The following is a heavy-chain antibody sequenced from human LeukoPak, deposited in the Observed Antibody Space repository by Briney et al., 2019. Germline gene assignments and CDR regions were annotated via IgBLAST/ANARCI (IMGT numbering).Heavy chain of an antibody. CDR3: ARDSGGVTAVGAI. CDR2: IYTFGNT. D-gene: IGHD3-16*01. CDR1: GDSTSSYY. J-gene: IGHJ4*02. Sequence: SETLSLTCTVSGDSTSSYYWSWVRQPAGKGLEWIGRIYTFGNTDYNPAPKSRVTLSLDTSKKQFSLKLSSVTAADTAVYYCARDSGGVTAVGAIWGQGTLVTVSS. V-gene: IGHV4-4*07.